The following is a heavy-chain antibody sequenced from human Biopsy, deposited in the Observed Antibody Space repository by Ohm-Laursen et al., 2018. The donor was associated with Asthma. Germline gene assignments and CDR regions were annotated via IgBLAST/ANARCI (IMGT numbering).Heavy chain of an antibody. Sequence: SSVKVSCKASGGTFRTYAFNWVRQAPGQGLEWMGRINPSSGGTNYAQKFQGRVTMTSDTSISTVYMELSSLRSEDTAVYYCAREATSGEVPFGYFYALDVWGEGTTVTVSS. V-gene: IGHV1-2*06. CDR1: GGTFRTYA. CDR3: AREATSGEVPFGYFYALDV. J-gene: IGHJ6*04. D-gene: IGHD2-2*01. CDR2: INPSSGGT.